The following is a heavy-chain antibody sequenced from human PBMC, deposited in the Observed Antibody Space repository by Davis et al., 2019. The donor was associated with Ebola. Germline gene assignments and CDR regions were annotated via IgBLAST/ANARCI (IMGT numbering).Heavy chain of an antibody. CDR3: ARDGPLFALGDYYYGMDV. J-gene: IGHJ6*02. CDR1: GFTFSRYP. V-gene: IGHV3-30-3*01. D-gene: IGHD3-16*01. CDR2: ISYDGSNK. Sequence: PGGSLRLSCAASGFTFSRYPMHWVRQAPGKGLEWVAPISYDGSNKYYADSVKARFTISRDNSKNTLYLQMNSLRAEDTAVYYCARDGPLFALGDYYYGMDVWGQGTTVTVSS.